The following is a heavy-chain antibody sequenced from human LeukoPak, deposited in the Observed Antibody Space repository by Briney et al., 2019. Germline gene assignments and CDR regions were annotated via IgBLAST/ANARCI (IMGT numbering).Heavy chain of an antibody. Sequence: GGSLRLSCTAFGFTFNNYAMSWVRHAPGKGLEWVSTVSGSGETTYYADSVKGRFTISRDNSKNTLYLQLNSLTVEDAAIYHFVEDKPNMTVPGQPFNYCGQGTLV. CDR1: GFTFNNYA. CDR2: VSGSGETT. D-gene: IGHD3-22*01. J-gene: IGHJ4*01. V-gene: IGHV3-23*01. CDR3: VEDKPNMTVPGQPFNY.